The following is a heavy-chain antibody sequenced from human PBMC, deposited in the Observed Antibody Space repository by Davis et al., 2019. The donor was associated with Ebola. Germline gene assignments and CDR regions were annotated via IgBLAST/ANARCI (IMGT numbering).Heavy chain of an antibody. CDR1: GGTFSSYA. V-gene: IGHV1-69*13. CDR2: IIPLFGTA. CDR3: ARPKVVRGVSEGAFDI. J-gene: IGHJ3*02. D-gene: IGHD3-10*01. Sequence: AASVQVSCKASGGTFSSYAISWVRQAPGQGLEWMGGIIPLFGTANYAQKFQGRVTITADESPITAYMELSSLRSEDTAVYYCARPKVVRGVSEGAFDIWGQGTMVTVSS.